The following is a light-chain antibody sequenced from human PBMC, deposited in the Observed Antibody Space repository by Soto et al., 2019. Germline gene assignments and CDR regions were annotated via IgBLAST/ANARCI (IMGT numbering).Light chain of an antibody. V-gene: IGLV2-14*01. CDR2: EVT. J-gene: IGLJ1*01. CDR3: SSYTRSSTYV. Sequence: QSALTQPASVSASPGQSIAISCSGTSSDVGAYDYVSWYQHHPGKAPKLIIYEVTYRPSGVSNRFSASKSGNTASLTISGPQAEDEADYYCSSYTRSSTYVFGSGTKLIVL. CDR1: SSDVGAYDY.